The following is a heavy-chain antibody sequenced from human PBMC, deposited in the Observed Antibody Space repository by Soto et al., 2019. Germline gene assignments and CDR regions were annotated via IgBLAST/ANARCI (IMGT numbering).Heavy chain of an antibody. V-gene: IGHV3-30-3*01. CDR1: GFTFSSYA. D-gene: IGHD4-17*01. Sequence: GGSLRLSCAASGFTFSSYAMHWVRQAPGKGLEWVAVISYDGSNKYYADSVKGRFTISRDNSKNTLYLQMNSLRAEDTAVYSCARSLMSGDYFGHWGQGTLVTVSS. CDR2: ISYDGSNK. CDR3: ARSLMSGDYFGH. J-gene: IGHJ4*02.